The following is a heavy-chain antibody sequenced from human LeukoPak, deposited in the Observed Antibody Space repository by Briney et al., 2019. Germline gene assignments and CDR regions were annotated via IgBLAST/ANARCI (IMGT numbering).Heavy chain of an antibody. V-gene: IGHV3-23*01. D-gene: IGHD6-19*01. J-gene: IGHJ4*02. Sequence: GGSLRLSCAASGFTVSSNYMSWVRQAPGKGLEWVSAISGSGGSTYYADSVKGRFTISRDNSKNTLYLQMNSLRAEDTAVYYCAKDLGIAVAGTFDYWGQGTLVTVSS. CDR1: GFTVSSNY. CDR2: ISGSGGST. CDR3: AKDLGIAVAGTFDY.